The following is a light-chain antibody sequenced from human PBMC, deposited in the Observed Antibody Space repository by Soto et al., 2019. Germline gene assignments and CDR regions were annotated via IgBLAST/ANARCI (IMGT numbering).Light chain of an antibody. Sequence: QLTQSPSSLSASVGDRVTITCRASQGIASYLAWYQQKPGQATNLLIYAASTLQSGVPSRFSGSGSGTEFTLTISSLQPEDFATYYCQQLNSHPRTFGQGTKLEIK. J-gene: IGKJ2*01. CDR2: AAS. CDR1: QGIASY. V-gene: IGKV1-9*01. CDR3: QQLNSHPRT.